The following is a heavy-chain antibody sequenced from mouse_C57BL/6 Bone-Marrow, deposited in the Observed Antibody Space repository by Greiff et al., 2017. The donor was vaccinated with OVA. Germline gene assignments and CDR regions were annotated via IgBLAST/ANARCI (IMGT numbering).Heavy chain of an antibody. D-gene: IGHD1-1*01. CDR3: ARGGYGSRAWFAY. CDR1: GYSITSGYD. J-gene: IGHJ3*01. CDR2: ISYSGST. V-gene: IGHV3-1*01. Sequence: EVKLLESGPGMVKPSQSLSLTCTVPGYSITSGYDWHWIRHFPGNKLEWMGYISYSGSTNYNPSLKSRISLTHDTSKNHFFLKLNSVTTEDTATYYCARGGYGSRAWFAYWGQGTLVTVSA.